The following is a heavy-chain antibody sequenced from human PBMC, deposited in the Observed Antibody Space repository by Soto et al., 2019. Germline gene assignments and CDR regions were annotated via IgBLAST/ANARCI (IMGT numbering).Heavy chain of an antibody. CDR2: ISGTGGAA. V-gene: IGHV3-23*01. J-gene: IGHJ4*02. CDR3: AKPEEVVRGFDF. CDR1: GFTFSDYF. D-gene: IGHD3-10*01. Sequence: PGGSLRLSCAASGFTFSDYFMSWVRQAPGKGLEWVAAISGTGGAAYYADSVKGRFTISRDNSRNTLFLQMSSLRVDDTAIYHCAKPEEVVRGFDFWGLGTLVTAPQ.